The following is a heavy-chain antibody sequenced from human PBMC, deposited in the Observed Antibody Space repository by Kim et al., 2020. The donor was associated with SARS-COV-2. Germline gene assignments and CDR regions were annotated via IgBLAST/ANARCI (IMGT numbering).Heavy chain of an antibody. Sequence: SETLSLTCTVSGGSINSGSHYWSWIRQSPKKGLEWIGYIYFNGRTNSNPSLRSRVTISVDTSKNQFSLNLYSVTAADTAVYYCASGRVDFAVVSNYYYGMDVWGQGTTVTVSS. CDR2: IYFNGRT. J-gene: IGHJ6*02. CDR3: ASGRVDFAVVSNYYYGMDV. D-gene: IGHD3-3*01. CDR1: GGSINSGSHY. V-gene: IGHV4-61*01.